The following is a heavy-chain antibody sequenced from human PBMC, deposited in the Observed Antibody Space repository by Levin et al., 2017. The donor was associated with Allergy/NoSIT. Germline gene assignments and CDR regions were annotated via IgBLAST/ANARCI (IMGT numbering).Heavy chain of an antibody. CDR3: ARDLDREEASNFDY. J-gene: IGHJ4*02. CDR1: GDSVSSTSAA. D-gene: IGHD3/OR15-3a*01. V-gene: IGHV6-1*01. CDR2: TYYRSKWYN. Sequence: SQTLSLTCAISGDSVSSTSAAWHWIRQSPSRGLEWLGRTYYRSKWYNDYAVSVKSRITINPDTSKNQFSLQLNSVTPEDTAVYYCARDLDREEASNFDYWGQGTLVTVSS.